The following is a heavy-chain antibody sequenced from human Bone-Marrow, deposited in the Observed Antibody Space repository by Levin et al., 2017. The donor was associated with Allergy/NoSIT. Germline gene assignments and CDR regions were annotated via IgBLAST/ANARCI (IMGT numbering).Heavy chain of an antibody. CDR2: IYYSENT. J-gene: IGHJ3*01. CDR3: ARALVLGMGVFDL. Sequence: SETLSLTCTVSGYSISSGGYYWGWIRQHPGTGLEWIGSIYYSENTYYNPSLKSRLTISVDTSKNQFSFKLGSVTAADTAVYYCARALVLGMGVFDLWGQGTMVTVSS. CDR1: GYSISSGGYY. V-gene: IGHV4-31*03. D-gene: IGHD2-8*02.